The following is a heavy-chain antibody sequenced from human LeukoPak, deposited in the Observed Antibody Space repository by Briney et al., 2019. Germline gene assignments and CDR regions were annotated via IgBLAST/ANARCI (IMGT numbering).Heavy chain of an antibody. Sequence: GGSLRLSCAASGFTFSSYAMSWVRQAPGEGLEWVSAISGSGGSTYYADSVKGRFTISRDNSKNTLYLQMNSLRAEDTAVYYCAKDGSDYYDSSGYSSDLDYWGQGTLVTVSS. D-gene: IGHD3-22*01. CDR1: GFTFSSYA. CDR2: ISGSGGST. J-gene: IGHJ4*02. CDR3: AKDGSDYYDSSGYSSDLDY. V-gene: IGHV3-23*01.